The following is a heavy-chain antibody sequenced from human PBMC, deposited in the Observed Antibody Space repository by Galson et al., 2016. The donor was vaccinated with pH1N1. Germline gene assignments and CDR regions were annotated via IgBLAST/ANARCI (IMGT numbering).Heavy chain of an antibody. CDR3: ARETPYSSGWGYYYGMDV. CDR1: GFTFSTYA. CDR2: TSYDGSNK. J-gene: IGHJ6*02. V-gene: IGHV3-30-3*01. Sequence: SLRLSCAASGFTFSTYAMHWVRQAPGKGLEWVALTSYDGSNKYYADSVKGRFTISRVNSKNTLYLEMNSLRAEDTAVYYCARETPYSSGWGYYYGMDVWGQGTTVTVSS. D-gene: IGHD6-19*01.